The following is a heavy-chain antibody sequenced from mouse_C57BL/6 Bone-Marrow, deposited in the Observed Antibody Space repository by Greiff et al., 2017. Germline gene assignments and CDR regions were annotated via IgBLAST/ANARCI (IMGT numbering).Heavy chain of an antibody. J-gene: IGHJ1*03. CDR3: ARDSSWYFDV. Sequence: QVQLKESGAELVKPGASVKMSCKASGYTFTSYWITWVKQRPGQGLEWIGDIYPGSGSTNYNEKFKSKATLTVDTSSSTAYMQLSSLTSEDSAVYYCARDSSWYFDVWGTGTTVTVSS. CDR2: IYPGSGST. CDR1: GYTFTSYW. V-gene: IGHV1-55*01. D-gene: IGHD1-1*01.